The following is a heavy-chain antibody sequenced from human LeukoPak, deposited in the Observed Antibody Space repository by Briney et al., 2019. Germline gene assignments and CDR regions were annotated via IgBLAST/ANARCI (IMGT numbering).Heavy chain of an antibody. D-gene: IGHD1-26*01. CDR1: GFTFSTYA. V-gene: IGHV3-30-3*01. J-gene: IGHJ4*02. CDR2: ISYDGSNI. Sequence: GGSLRLSCAASGFTFSTYAMHWVRQAPGKGLEWVAVISYDGSNIYYADSVKGRFTISRDNSKNTLYLQMNSLRAEDTAVYYCAKDPAWETWYYFDYWGQGTLVTVSS. CDR3: AKDPAWETWYYFDY.